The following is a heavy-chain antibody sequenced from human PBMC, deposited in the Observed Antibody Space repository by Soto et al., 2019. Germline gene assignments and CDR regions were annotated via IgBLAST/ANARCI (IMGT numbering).Heavy chain of an antibody. Sequence: ASVKVSCKASGYTFTSYGISWVRQAPGQGLEWMGWISAYNGNTNYAQNLQGRVTMTTDTSTSTAYMELRSLRSDDTAVYYCARDGFSSPTTGHPVLMDFCGQGSSVPVSS. CDR3: ARDGFSSPTTGHPVLMDF. CDR1: GYTFTSYG. CDR2: ISAYNGNT. J-gene: IGHJ6*01. D-gene: IGHD3-10*01. V-gene: IGHV1-18*01.